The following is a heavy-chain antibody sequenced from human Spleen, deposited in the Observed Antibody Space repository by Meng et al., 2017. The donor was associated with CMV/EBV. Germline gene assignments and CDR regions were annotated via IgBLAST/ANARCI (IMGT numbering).Heavy chain of an antibody. CDR1: GGTFSSYA. V-gene: IGHV1-69*10. Sequence: SCKASGGTFSSYAISWVRQAPGQGLEWMGGIIPILGIANYAQKFQVRVTITADKSTSTAYMELSSLRSEDTAVYYCARGGAPGDWFDPWGQGTLVTVSS. CDR2: IIPILGIA. CDR3: ARGGAPGDWFDP. J-gene: IGHJ5*02. D-gene: IGHD1-26*01.